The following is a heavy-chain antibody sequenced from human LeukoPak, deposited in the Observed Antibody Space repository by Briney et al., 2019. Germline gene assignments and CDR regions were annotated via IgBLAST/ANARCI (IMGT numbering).Heavy chain of an antibody. J-gene: IGHJ3*02. Sequence: SETLSLTCTVSGGSISNYYWSWIRQPAGRGLEWIGRFFTSGGTNYNPSLKSRVTFSVDHSKNQFSLRLTSVTSADTAVYYCARRDSDSPPNAFDIWGQGTVVTVSS. CDR3: ARRDSDSPPNAFDI. V-gene: IGHV4-4*07. CDR2: FFTSGGT. CDR1: GGSISNYY. D-gene: IGHD1-26*01.